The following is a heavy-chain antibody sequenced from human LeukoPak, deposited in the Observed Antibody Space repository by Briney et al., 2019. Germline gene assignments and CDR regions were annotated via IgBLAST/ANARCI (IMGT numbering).Heavy chain of an antibody. CDR2: VYHNGET. CDR3: VTPRSWELSDMAV. CDR1: GYSISTNYY. Sequence: PSETLSLTCTVSGYSISTNYYWAWIRQSPGTGLEWIGRVYHNGETYYNPSLKSRVIISVDTSKNKFSLRLTSVTAADTAVFYCVTPRSWELSDMAVWGKGTTVIVSS. J-gene: IGHJ6*03. D-gene: IGHD1-26*01. V-gene: IGHV4-38-2*02.